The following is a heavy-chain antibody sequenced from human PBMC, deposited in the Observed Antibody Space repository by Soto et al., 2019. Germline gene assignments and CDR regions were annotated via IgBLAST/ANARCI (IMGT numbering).Heavy chain of an antibody. CDR2: INPNSGGT. CDR3: SIINFGYSYGRVDYYYDMDV. V-gene: IGHV1-2*04. D-gene: IGHD5-18*01. CDR1: GYTFTGYY. Sequence: GASVKVCCKASGYTFTGYYMHWVRQAPGQGLEWMGWINPNSGGTNYAQNFKGWGTMTRETSISTAYKGLVKLRSGDTAGYYCSIINFGYSYGRVDYYYDMDVWGKGTTVTVSS. J-gene: IGHJ6*03.